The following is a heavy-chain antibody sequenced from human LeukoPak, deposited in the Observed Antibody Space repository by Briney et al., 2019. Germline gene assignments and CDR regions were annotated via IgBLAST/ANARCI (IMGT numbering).Heavy chain of an antibody. V-gene: IGHV3-7*04. D-gene: IGHD1-26*01. CDR1: GFTLTSYW. J-gene: IGHJ4*02. CDR2: IKGAGSEN. CDR3: ARDLGYYRADY. Sequence: CLSPSCAPSGFTLTSYWIRCVRQAPGKGQGWVANIKGAGSENNYVDSVRGRFTITRDNAKNSLYLQMNSLRAEDRAVYYCARDLGYYRADYWGRGTLVTVSS.